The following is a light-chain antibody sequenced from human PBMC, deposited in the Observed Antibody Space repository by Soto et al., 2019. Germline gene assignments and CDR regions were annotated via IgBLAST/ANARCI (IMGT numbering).Light chain of an antibody. Sequence: QSALTHPASVSGSPGQSITISCTGTSSDVGGYNYVSWSQQHPGKAPKLIIYEVSNRPSGVSNRFSGSKSGNTASLTISGLQAEDEADYYCSSYTTTDTYVFGTGTKVTVL. CDR2: EVS. V-gene: IGLV2-14*01. CDR3: SSYTTTDTYV. CDR1: SSDVGGYNY. J-gene: IGLJ1*01.